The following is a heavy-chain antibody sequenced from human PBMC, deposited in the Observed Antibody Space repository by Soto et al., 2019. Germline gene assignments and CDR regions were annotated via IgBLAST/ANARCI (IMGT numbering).Heavy chain of an antibody. D-gene: IGHD3-10*01. CDR2: IFSGGNA. CDR3: VKEFRGAFDY. J-gene: IGHJ4*02. CDR1: GVTVNSNF. V-gene: IGHV3-53*01. Sequence: GGSLRLSCAVSGVTVNSNFMSWVRQAPGKGLEWVSVIFSGGNADYADSVKGRFIMSRDISKNTLYLQMNSLRAEDTAVYFCVKEFRGAFDYWGQGTLVTVSS.